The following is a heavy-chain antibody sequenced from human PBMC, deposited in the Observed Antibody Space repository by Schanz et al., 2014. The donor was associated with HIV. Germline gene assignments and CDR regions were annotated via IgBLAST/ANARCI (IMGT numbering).Heavy chain of an antibody. J-gene: IGHJ4*02. CDR2: ISYDGRNK. CDR1: GFTFNSYG. CDR3: AKPEYDSRGNSQSHFDS. D-gene: IGHD3-22*01. V-gene: IGHV3-33*05. Sequence: VQLLESGGGLEQPGGSLRLSCAASGFTFNSYGMHWVRQAPGKGLEWVSVISYDGRNKLYADSVKGRFTISRDNSKNTLYLQMTTLRIDDTAVYYCAKPEYDSRGNSQSHFDSWGQGTLVTVSS.